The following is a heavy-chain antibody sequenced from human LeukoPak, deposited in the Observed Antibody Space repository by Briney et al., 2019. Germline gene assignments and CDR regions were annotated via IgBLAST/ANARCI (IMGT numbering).Heavy chain of an antibody. J-gene: IGHJ4*02. Sequence: GGSLRLSCVVSGFTVSTNFMSWVRQAPGERLEWVSVIYSGGSTYYADSVKGRITISRDNSKNTLYLQMNSLRAEDTAVYYCARTRVDTTTFDYFDYWGQGTLVTVSS. CDR1: GFTVSTNF. CDR3: ARTRVDTTTFDYFDY. V-gene: IGHV3-53*01. D-gene: IGHD4-11*01. CDR2: IYSGGST.